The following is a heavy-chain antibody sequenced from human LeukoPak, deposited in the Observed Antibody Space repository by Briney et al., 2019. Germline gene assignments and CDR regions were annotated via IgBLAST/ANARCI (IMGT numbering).Heavy chain of an antibody. V-gene: IGHV1-58*02. J-gene: IGHJ5*02. D-gene: IGHD3-22*01. CDR1: GFTFTSSA. CDR3: AADRADSSGYYYGPERFDP. CDR2: IVVGSSNT. Sequence: SVKVSCKASGFTFTSSAMQWVRQARGQRLEWIGWIVVGSSNTNYAQKFQERVTITRDMSTSTAYMELGSLRSEDTAVYYCAADRADSSGYYYGPERFDPWGQGTLVTVSS.